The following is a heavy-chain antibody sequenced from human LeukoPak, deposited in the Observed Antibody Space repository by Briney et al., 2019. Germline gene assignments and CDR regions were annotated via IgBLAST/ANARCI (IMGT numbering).Heavy chain of an antibody. J-gene: IGHJ6*03. V-gene: IGHV4-31*03. Sequence: LSLACTVSGGFIISGGDYWSWIRRHPGKGLERIGYIYYSGSTYYNPYIESRVTISVNTSKNQYSLKLSSVTAAETAVYCCAVVVAAAPHDYYYYMDVWGKGTTVNVSS. D-gene: IGHD2-15*01. CDR2: IYYSGST. CDR3: AVVVAAAPHDYYYYMDV. CDR1: GGFIISGGDY.